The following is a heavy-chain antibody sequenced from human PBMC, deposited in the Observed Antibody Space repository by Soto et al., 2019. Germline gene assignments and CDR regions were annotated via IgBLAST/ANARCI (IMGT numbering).Heavy chain of an antibody. V-gene: IGHV3-7*03. Sequence: GGSLRLSCAASGFIFSSFLMIWVRKAPGKGLEWVAIIRQDGNEKHYVDSVKGRFTVSRDNAEKSLYLQMDSLRPDDTALYYCVRGYSDYTDYFDYWGQGALVTVSS. D-gene: IGHD5-12*01. CDR3: VRGYSDYTDYFDY. CDR1: GFIFSSFL. J-gene: IGHJ4*02. CDR2: IRQDGNEK.